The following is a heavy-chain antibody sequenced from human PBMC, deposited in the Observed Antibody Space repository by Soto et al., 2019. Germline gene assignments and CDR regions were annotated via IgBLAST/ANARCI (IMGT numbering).Heavy chain of an antibody. CDR3: ARRRVAGSRESWFDP. CDR2: IWYDGSNK. J-gene: IGHJ5*02. CDR1: GFTFSSYG. Sequence: LRLSCSASGFTFSSYGMHWVRQAPGKGLEWVAVIWYDGSNKYYADSVKGRFTISRGNSKNTLYLQMNSLRAEDTAVYYCARRRVAGSRESWFDPWGQGTLVTVSS. D-gene: IGHD6-19*01. V-gene: IGHV3-33*01.